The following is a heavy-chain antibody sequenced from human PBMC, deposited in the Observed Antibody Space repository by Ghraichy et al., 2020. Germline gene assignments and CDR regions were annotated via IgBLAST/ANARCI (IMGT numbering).Heavy chain of an antibody. CDR1: GFTFSSYS. V-gene: IGHV3-21*01. Sequence: GGSLRLSCAASGFTFSSYSMNWVRQAPGKGLEWVSSISSSSSYIYYADSVKGRFTISRDNAKNSLYLQMNSLRAEDTAVYYCARSGGSEGATDAFDIWGQGTMVTVSS. CDR3: ARSGGSEGATDAFDI. CDR2: ISSSSSYI. D-gene: IGHD1-26*01. J-gene: IGHJ3*02.